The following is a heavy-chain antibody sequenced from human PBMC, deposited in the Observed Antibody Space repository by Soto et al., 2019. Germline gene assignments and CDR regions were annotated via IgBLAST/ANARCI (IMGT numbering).Heavy chain of an antibody. V-gene: IGHV3-23*01. Sequence: DVQMLASGGGVVQPGESLRLSCVAPDFSFTSYAMTWVRLAPGKGLQWVAALSHDGGNTYYRDSVRGRFTVSRDNSKNTLYLQMDSLKGEDSAVDCCAKQMGPWVDSAIDFWGQGTQVTVSS. CDR2: LSHDGGNT. CDR3: AKQMGPWVDSAIDF. J-gene: IGHJ4*02. D-gene: IGHD1-26*01. CDR1: DFSFTSYA.